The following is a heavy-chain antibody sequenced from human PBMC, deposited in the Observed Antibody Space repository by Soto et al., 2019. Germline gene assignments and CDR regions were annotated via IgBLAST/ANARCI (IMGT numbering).Heavy chain of an antibody. V-gene: IGHV3-21*01. Sequence: SVKGRFTISRDNAKNSAYVHMNSLRAEDTAVYYCAKSPTGEAFDMWGQGTMVTVSS. J-gene: IGHJ3*02. CDR3: AKSPTGEAFDM. D-gene: IGHD4-4*01.